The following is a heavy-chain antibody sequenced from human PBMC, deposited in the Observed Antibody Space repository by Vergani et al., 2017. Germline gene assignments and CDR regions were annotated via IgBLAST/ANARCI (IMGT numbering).Heavy chain of an antibody. CDR1: GFTFSSYG. Sequence: QVQLVESGGGVVQPGRSLRLSCAASGFTFSSYGMHWVRQAPGKGLEWVAVISYDGSNKYYADSVKGRFTISRDNSKNTLYLQMNSLRAEDTAVYYCARAGPSGWGVNLWGRGTLVTVSS. CDR3: ARAGPSGWGVNL. J-gene: IGHJ2*01. CDR2: ISYDGSNK. V-gene: IGHV3-30*03. D-gene: IGHD6-19*01.